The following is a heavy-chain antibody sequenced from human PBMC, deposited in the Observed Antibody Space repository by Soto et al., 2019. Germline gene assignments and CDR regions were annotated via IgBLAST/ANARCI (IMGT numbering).Heavy chain of an antibody. D-gene: IGHD6-19*01. CDR2: IYWDDAK. CDR1: GLSLSTRGVG. Sequence: QLTLKESGPPLGKPTQTLTLTSNFSGLSLSTRGVGVGWIRQPPGKALEWLALIYWDDAKRYSPSLKSRLTITKDTSKDQVVLTMTNMDPVDTDTYFCAHNLAVAADSCGQVTLVTVSS. V-gene: IGHV2-5*02. CDR3: AHNLAVAADS. J-gene: IGHJ4*02.